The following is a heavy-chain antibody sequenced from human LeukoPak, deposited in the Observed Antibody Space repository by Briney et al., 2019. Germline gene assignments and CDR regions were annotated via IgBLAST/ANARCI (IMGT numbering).Heavy chain of an antibody. V-gene: IGHV5-51*01. CDR3: VRMYYYGSGRRGVDY. CDR1: GYTFTTYW. D-gene: IGHD3-10*01. CDR2: IYPAASDT. J-gene: IGHJ4*02. Sequence: GESLKISCKGSGYTFTTYWIGWVRQMPGKGLERMAIIYPAASDTRYSPSFQGQVTISADKSISTAYLQWSSLKASDSAMYYCVRMYYYGSGRRGVDYWGQGALVTVSS.